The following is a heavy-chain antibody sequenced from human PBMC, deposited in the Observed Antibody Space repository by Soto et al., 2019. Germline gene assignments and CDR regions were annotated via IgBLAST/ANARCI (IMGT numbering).Heavy chain of an antibody. Sequence: SETLSLTCTVSSGSISSYYWSWIRQPPGKGLEWIGYIYYSGSTNYNPSLKSRVTISVDTSKNQFSLKLSSVTAADTAVYYCARAYDILTGYYFGAFDIWGQGTMVTVSS. J-gene: IGHJ3*02. V-gene: IGHV4-59*01. CDR1: SGSISSYY. CDR3: ARAYDILTGYYFGAFDI. CDR2: IYYSGST. D-gene: IGHD3-9*01.